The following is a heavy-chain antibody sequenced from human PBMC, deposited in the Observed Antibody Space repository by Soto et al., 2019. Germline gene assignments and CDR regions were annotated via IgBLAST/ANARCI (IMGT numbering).Heavy chain of an antibody. D-gene: IGHD4-17*01. CDR1: GGSITTGGYY. CDR3: ARSVHSGDYIEY. Sequence: QVQLQESGPGLVQPSQTLSLTCTVSGGSITTGGYYWSWIRQHPGKGLESIGYIYDSGTTDYNPSLKSRLTISLDTSKNQFSLKMRSVTAADTAVYYCARSVHSGDYIEYWGQGTLVTVSS. V-gene: IGHV4-31*03. CDR2: IYDSGTT. J-gene: IGHJ4*02.